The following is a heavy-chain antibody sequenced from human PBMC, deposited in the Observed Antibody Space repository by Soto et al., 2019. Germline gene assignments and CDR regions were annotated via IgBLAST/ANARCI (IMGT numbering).Heavy chain of an antibody. Sequence: PSETLSLTCAVSGGSISSGGYSWSWIRQPPGKGLEWIGYIYHSGSIYYNPSLKSRVTISVDRSKNQFSLKLSSVTAADTAVYYCPRVPDYWGQGTLVPVSS. CDR2: IYHSGSI. CDR3: PRVPDY. CDR1: GGSISSGGYS. J-gene: IGHJ4*02. V-gene: IGHV4-30-2*01.